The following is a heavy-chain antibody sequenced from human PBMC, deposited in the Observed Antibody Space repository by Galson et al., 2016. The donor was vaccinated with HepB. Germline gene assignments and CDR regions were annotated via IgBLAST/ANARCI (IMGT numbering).Heavy chain of an antibody. CDR2: ISSSSTI. J-gene: IGHJ4*02. V-gene: IGHV3-48*02. CDR3: VKGAGTIDY. CDR1: GFTFSSYS. Sequence: SLRLSCAASGFTFSSYSMNWVRQAPGKGLEWVSYISSSSTIYYADSVKGRFTISRDNAKNSLYLQMNSLRDEDTAVYYCVKGAGTIDYWGQGTLVTVSS. D-gene: IGHD6-19*01.